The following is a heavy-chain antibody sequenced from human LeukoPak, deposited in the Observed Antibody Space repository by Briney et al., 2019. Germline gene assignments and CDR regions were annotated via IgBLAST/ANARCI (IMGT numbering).Heavy chain of an antibody. D-gene: IGHD5-18*01. V-gene: IGHV4-59*11. CDR3: ARGGMRIRLWQVLDY. Sequence: SETLSLTCTVSGGSISSHYWSWIRQPPGKGLEWIGYIYYSGSTNYNPSLKSRVTVSVDTSKNQFSLKLSAVTAADTAVYYCARGGMRIRLWQVLDYWGQGTLVTVSS. J-gene: IGHJ4*02. CDR2: IYYSGST. CDR1: GGSISSHY.